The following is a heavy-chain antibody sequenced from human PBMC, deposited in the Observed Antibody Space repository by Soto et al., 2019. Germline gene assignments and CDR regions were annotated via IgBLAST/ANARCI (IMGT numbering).Heavy chain of an antibody. D-gene: IGHD3-10*01. V-gene: IGHV2-5*02. CDR1: GFSLTTRGPG. Sequence: QITLKESGPTLVKPTQTLTLTCTFSGFSLTTRGPGVGWIRQPPGKALEWLAVIYWDEDKRYSPSLKNRLTXTXDXSKNQVVLTLTNMDPVDTATYYCAHTDYYGSWNFGYWGQGTLVTVSS. CDR3: AHTDYYGSWNFGY. CDR2: IYWDEDK. J-gene: IGHJ4*02.